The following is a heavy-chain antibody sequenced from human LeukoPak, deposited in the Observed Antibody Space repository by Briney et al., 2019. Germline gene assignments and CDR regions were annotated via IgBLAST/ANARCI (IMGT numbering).Heavy chain of an antibody. D-gene: IGHD3-3*02. V-gene: IGHV3-66*01. CDR1: GFSVSSTY. CDR2: IYSGGST. J-gene: IGHJ4*02. Sequence: PGGSLGLSCAASGFSVSSTYMSWVRQPPGKGLEWVSVIYSGGSTFYADSVKGRFTISRGNSKNTLYLQMNSLRAEDTAVYYCARDSNYDYWGQGTLVTVSS. CDR3: ARDSNYDY.